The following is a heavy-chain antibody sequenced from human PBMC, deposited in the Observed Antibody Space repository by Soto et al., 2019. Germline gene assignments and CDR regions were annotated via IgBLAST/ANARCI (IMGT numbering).Heavy chain of an antibody. D-gene: IGHD2-15*01. CDR3: AKVPPGYCGADSCYLDY. J-gene: IGHJ4*02. V-gene: IGHV3-23*01. Sequence: VQLLESGGGLVQPGGSLGLSCAASGFTFSSYAMSWVRQAPGKGLEWVSTISSGAGSTYYADSVKGRFTISRDTSKTTLYLRMNSLRAEDAAIYYCAKVPPGYCGADSCYLDYWGQGTLVTVSS. CDR2: ISSGAGST. CDR1: GFTFSSYA.